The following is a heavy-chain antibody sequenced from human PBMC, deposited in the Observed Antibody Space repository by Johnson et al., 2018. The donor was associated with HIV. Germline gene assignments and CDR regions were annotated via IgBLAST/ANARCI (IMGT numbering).Heavy chain of an antibody. V-gene: IGHV3-66*01. D-gene: IGHD6-13*01. CDR2: IYSGGST. CDR1: GFTVSSNY. Sequence: VQLVESGGGLVQPGGSLRLSCAASGFTVSSNYMSWVRQAPGKGLEWVSVIYSGGSTYYADSVKGRFTISRDNSKNTLYLQMNSLRVEDTAVYSCARDGESQQLPLGDAFDIWGQGTMVTVSS. J-gene: IGHJ3*02. CDR3: ARDGESQQLPLGDAFDI.